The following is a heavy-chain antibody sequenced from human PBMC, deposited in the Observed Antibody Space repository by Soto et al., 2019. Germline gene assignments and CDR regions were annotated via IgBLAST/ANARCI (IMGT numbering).Heavy chain of an antibody. CDR1: GYTFTSYG. CDR3: ARDTPYYDILTGADHWFDP. V-gene: IGHV1-18*01. D-gene: IGHD3-9*01. Sequence: QVQLVQSGAEVKKPGASVKVSCKASGYTFTSYGISWVRQAPGQGLEWMGWISAYNGNTNYAQKLQGRVTMTTDTSTSTAYMELRSLRSDDTAVYYCARDTPYYDILTGADHWFDPWGQGTLVTVSS. J-gene: IGHJ5*02. CDR2: ISAYNGNT.